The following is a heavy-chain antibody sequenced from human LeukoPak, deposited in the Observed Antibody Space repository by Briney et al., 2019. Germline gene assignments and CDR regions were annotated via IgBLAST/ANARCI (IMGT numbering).Heavy chain of an antibody. CDR2: INPNSGGT. D-gene: IGHD2-2*01. V-gene: IGHV1-2*02. CDR1: GYTFTAYY. CDR3: ARGRCSSRSCYLFDY. J-gene: IGHJ4*02. Sequence: ASVKVSCKASGYTFTAYYMHWVRQAPGQGLEWMGWINPNSGGTSYAQKFQGRVTMTRDTSISTAYMELSRLRSDDTAVYYCARGRCSSRSCYLFDYWGQGTLVTVSS.